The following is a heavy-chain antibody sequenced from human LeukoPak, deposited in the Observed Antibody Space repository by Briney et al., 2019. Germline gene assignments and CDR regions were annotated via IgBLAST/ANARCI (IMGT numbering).Heavy chain of an antibody. V-gene: IGHV1-8*03. CDR2: MNPNSGNT. J-gene: IGHJ6*03. CDR1: GYTFTSYD. CDR3: ARVTYLKSSGYHYLGDYYYYYMDV. Sequence: ASVKVSCKASGYTFTSYDINWVRQATGQGLEWMGWMNPNSGNTGYAQKFQGRVTITRNTSISTAYMELSSLRSEDTAVYYCARVTYLKSSGYHYLGDYYYYYMDVWGKGTTVTVSS. D-gene: IGHD3-22*01.